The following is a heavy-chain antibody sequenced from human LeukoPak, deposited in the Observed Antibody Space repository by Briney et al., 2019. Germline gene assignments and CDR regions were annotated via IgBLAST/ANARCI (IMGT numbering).Heavy chain of an antibody. CDR1: GFTFSSYA. Sequence: GGSLRLSCAASGFTFSSYAMNWVRQAPGKGLEWVSVISAGGGSTYYADSVKGRFTISRDSSKNTLYLQMNSLRVEDTAVYYCAKDGYCSGGSCYDYFDYWGQGTLVTVSS. CDR2: ISAGGGST. CDR3: AKDGYCSGGSCYDYFDY. D-gene: IGHD2-15*01. V-gene: IGHV3-23*01. J-gene: IGHJ4*02.